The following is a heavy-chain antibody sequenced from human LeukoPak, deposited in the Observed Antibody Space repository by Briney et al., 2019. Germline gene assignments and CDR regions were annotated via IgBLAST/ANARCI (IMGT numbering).Heavy chain of an antibody. CDR2: IRYDGSNK. D-gene: IGHD3-16*02. Sequence: GGSLRLSCAASGFTFSSYGMHWVRQAPGKGLEWVAFIRYDGSNKYYADSVKGRFTISRDNSKNTLYLQMNSLRAEDTAVYYCAKETSLGELSSLDYWGQGTLVTVSP. V-gene: IGHV3-30*02. CDR1: GFTFSSYG. J-gene: IGHJ4*02. CDR3: AKETSLGELSSLDY.